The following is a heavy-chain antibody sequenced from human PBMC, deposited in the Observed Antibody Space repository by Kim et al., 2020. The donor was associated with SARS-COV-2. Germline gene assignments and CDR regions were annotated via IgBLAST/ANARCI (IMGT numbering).Heavy chain of an antibody. D-gene: IGHD5-12*01. V-gene: IGHV3-9*01. CDR2: ISWNSGSI. CDR3: AKGEWDSGYAGVAAFDI. Sequence: GGSLRLSCAASGFTFDDYAMHWVRQAPGKGLEWVSGISWNSGSIGYADSVKGRFTISRDNAKNSLYLQMNSLRAEDTALYYCAKGEWDSGYAGVAAFDIWGQGTMVTVSS. CDR1: GFTFDDYA. J-gene: IGHJ3*02.